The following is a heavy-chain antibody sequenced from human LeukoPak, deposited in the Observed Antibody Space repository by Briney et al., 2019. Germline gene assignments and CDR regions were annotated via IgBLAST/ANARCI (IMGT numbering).Heavy chain of an antibody. CDR1: GGSIRSYY. Sequence: SETLSLTCTVSGGSIRSYYWSWIRQPPGKGLEWIGYFYYSGSTNYNPSLKSRVTISVDTSKNQFSLKLSSVTAADTAVYYCARGARGWNDYWGQGTLVTVSS. D-gene: IGHD6-19*01. V-gene: IGHV4-59*01. CDR3: ARGARGWNDY. J-gene: IGHJ4*02. CDR2: FYYSGST.